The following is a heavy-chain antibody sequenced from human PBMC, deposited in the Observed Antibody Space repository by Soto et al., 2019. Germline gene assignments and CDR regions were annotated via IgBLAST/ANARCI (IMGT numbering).Heavy chain of an antibody. V-gene: IGHV1-18*01. J-gene: IGHJ4*02. Sequence: QVQLVQSGAEVKKPGASVKVSCKTSGYTFTSYHIIWVRQAPGQGLEWMGWISAYNTNTNYAQKFQGRVTMTTDTLMSTAYMELRSLRSDDTAVYYCARDTPPTDYWGQGTLVTVSS. CDR1: GYTFTSYH. CDR2: ISAYNTNT. CDR3: ARDTPPTDY.